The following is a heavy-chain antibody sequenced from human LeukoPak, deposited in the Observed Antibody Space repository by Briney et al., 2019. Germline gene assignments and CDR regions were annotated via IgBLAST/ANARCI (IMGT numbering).Heavy chain of an antibody. CDR3: ARDLAVAGRNFDY. J-gene: IGHJ4*02. V-gene: IGHV3-21*01. Sequence: GGSLRLSCAASGFTFSSYSMNWVRQAPGKGLEWVSSISSSSSYIYYADSVKGRFTISRDNAKNSLYLQMNSLRAEDTAVYYCARDLAVAGRNFDYWGQGTLVTVSS. D-gene: IGHD6-19*01. CDR1: GFTFSSYS. CDR2: ISSSSSYI.